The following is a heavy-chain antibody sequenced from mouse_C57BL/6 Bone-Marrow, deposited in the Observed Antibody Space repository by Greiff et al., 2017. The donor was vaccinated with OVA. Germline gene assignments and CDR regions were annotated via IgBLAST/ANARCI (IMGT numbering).Heavy chain of an antibody. J-gene: IGHJ2*01. CDR2: IYPGNSDT. V-gene: IGHV1-5*01. D-gene: IGHD4-1*01. CDR1: GYTFTSYW. CDR3: TRRGLTGTYYFDY. Sequence: DVKLVESGTVLARPGASVKMSCKTSGYTFTSYWMHWVKLRPGQGLEWIGAIYPGNSDTSYNQKFKGKAKLTAVTSASTAYMELSSLTNEDSAVYYCTRRGLTGTYYFDYWGQGTTLTVSS.